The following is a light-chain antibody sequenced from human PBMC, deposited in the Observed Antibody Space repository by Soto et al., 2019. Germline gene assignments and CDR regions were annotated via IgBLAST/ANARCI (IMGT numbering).Light chain of an antibody. CDR2: GAS. V-gene: IGKV3D-15*01. CDR1: QSVNSK. CDR3: QQTYSTPPIT. Sequence: EIGMTQSPSTLSVSTGERVSLSCRASQSVNSKLAWYQQKPGQAPRLLIYGASSRATGIPDRFSGSGSGTAFTLTISSLQPEDFATYYCQQTYSTPPITFGQGTRLEIK. J-gene: IGKJ5*01.